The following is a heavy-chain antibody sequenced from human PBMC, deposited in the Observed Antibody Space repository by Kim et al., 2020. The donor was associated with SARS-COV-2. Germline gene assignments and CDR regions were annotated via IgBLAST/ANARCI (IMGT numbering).Heavy chain of an antibody. CDR1: GGSISSSYF. Sequence: SETLSLTCTVSGGSISSSYFWGWIRQPPGTGLEWIGSIYYSGSTYYNPSLKSRVTISVDTSKKQFSLKVKSVTAADTGVYFCARGYCSGGSCSAHNWFDPRGQGILVTVSS. J-gene: IGHJ5*02. CDR3: ARGYCSGGSCSAHNWFDP. CDR2: IYYSGST. D-gene: IGHD2-15*01. V-gene: IGHV4-39*01.